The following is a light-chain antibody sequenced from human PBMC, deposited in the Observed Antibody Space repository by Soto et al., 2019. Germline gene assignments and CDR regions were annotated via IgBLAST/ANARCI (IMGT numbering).Light chain of an antibody. Sequence: EIVLTQFPGPLSFSPREKGTHSCRASQSVSSSYLAWYQQKPGQAPRLLIYGASSRATGIPDRFSGSGSGTDFTLTISRLEPEDFAVYYCQQYGSSPTWTFGQGTKV. CDR1: QSVSSSY. CDR2: GAS. J-gene: IGKJ1*01. V-gene: IGKV3-20*01. CDR3: QQYGSSPTWT.